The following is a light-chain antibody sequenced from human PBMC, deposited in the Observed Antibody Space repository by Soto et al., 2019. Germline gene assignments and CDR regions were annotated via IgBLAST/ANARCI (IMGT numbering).Light chain of an antibody. CDR2: AAS. Sequence: DIQMTQSPSSLSASVGDRVTITCRTSQSIDNYLNWYQQKPGKAPKHLIYAASTLQSGAPSRFSGSGSGTEFTLTISSLQPEDFATYYCQQLNSYLLTFGGGTKVDIK. CDR3: QQLNSYLLT. J-gene: IGKJ4*01. V-gene: IGKV1-9*01. CDR1: QSIDNY.